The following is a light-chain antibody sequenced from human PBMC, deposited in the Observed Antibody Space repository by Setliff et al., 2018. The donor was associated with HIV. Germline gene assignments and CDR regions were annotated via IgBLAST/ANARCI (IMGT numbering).Light chain of an antibody. CDR3: SSYAITNTLP. J-gene: IGLJ1*01. CDR1: SSDVGGYSY. V-gene: IGLV2-14*01. Sequence: QPVLTQPASVSGSPGQSITISCTGTSSDVGGYSYVSWYQQHPGKAPKLIIYEVRNRPSGVSNRFSGSKSGNTASLTISGLQAEDEAGYYCSSYAITNTLPFGTGTKVTVL. CDR2: EVR.